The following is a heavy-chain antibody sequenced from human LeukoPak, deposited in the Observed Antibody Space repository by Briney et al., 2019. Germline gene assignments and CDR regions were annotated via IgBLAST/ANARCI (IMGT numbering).Heavy chain of an antibody. V-gene: IGHV4-39*01. CDR2: IYYSGSS. D-gene: IGHD3-16*02. CDR3: RGYFDY. CDR1: GDSITNTNHY. J-gene: IGHJ4*02. Sequence: PSETLSLTCTVSGDSITNTNHYWGWIRQPPGKRLEWIGSIYYSGSSYYNPSLKSRVTVSVDTSKNQFSLNLTSVSDSLWGASRYRGYFDYWGQGTLVTVSS.